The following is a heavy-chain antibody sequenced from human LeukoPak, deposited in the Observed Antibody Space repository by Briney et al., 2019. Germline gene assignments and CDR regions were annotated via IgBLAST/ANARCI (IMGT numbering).Heavy chain of an antibody. CDR1: GYTFTSYD. D-gene: IGHD3-16*01. CDR2: MNPNSGNT. Sequence: SVMVSCKASGYTFTSYDIKWVRQATGQGLEWMGWMNPNSGNTGYAQNFQGRVTMTRNTSISTAYMELSSLKSEDKAVYYGARVISQIRRTNWFVPWGQGTLVTVSS. J-gene: IGHJ5*02. CDR3: ARVISQIRRTNWFVP. V-gene: IGHV1-8*01.